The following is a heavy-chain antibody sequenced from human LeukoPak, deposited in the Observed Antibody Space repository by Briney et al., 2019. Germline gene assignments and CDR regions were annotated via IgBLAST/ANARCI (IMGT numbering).Heavy chain of an antibody. V-gene: IGHV1-24*01. Sequence: ASVKVSCKVSGYTLTELSMHWVRQAPGKGLEWMGGFDPEDGETIYAQKFQGRVTMTEDTSTDTAYMELSSLRSEDTAVYYCATSPYGDYEGITDYWGQGTQVTVSS. D-gene: IGHD4-17*01. CDR3: ATSPYGDYEGITDY. CDR2: FDPEDGET. J-gene: IGHJ4*02. CDR1: GYTLTELS.